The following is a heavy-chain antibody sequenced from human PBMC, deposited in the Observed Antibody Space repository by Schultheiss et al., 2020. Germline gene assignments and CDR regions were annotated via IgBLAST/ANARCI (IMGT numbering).Heavy chain of an antibody. J-gene: IGHJ5*02. CDR1: GFTFGDYA. V-gene: IGHV3-49*03. Sequence: GGSLRLSCTASGFTFGDYAMSWFRQAPGKGLEWVGFIRSKAYGGTTEYAASVKGRFTISRDNAKNSLYLQMNSLRAEDTAVYYCARDNYDYIWGSYRYNWFDPWGQGTLVTVSS. CDR3: ARDNYDYIWGSYRYNWFDP. CDR2: IRSKAYGGTT. D-gene: IGHD3-16*02.